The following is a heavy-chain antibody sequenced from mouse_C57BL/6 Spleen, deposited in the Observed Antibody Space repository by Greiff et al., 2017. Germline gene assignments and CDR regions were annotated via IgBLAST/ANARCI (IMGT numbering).Heavy chain of an antibody. CDR3: ARSNWDWFAY. CDR1: GYSFTGYY. D-gene: IGHD4-1*01. CDR2: INPSTGGT. Sequence: VQLQQSGPELVNPGASVKISCKASGYSFTGYYMNWVKQSPEKSLEWIGEINPSTGGTTYNQKFKAKATLTVDKSSSTAYMQLKSLTSEDSAVYYCARSNWDWFAYWGQGTLVTVSA. V-gene: IGHV1-42*01. J-gene: IGHJ3*01.